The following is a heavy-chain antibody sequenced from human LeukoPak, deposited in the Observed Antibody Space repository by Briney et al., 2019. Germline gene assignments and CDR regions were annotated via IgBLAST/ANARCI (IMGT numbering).Heavy chain of an antibody. J-gene: IGHJ3*01. CDR3: VKVGVAEKFGDAFDF. V-gene: IGHV3-64D*06. D-gene: IGHD6-19*01. CDR2: ISSNGGST. Sequence: GGSLRLSCSASGFTFSSYAMHWVRQAPGKGLEYVSAISSNGGSTYYADSVKGRFTISRDNSKNTLYLQMSSLRAEDTAVYYCVKVGVAEKFGDAFDFWGQGRLVTVSS. CDR1: GFTFSSYA.